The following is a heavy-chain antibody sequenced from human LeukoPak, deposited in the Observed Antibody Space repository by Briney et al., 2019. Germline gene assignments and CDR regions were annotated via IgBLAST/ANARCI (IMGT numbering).Heavy chain of an antibody. CDR1: GGSISSYY. D-gene: IGHD2-21*02. J-gene: IGHJ4*02. CDR3: ARGVTADFDF. Sequence: SETLSLTCTVSGGSISSYYWSWIRQPPGKGLEWIGYIYYGGSTNYNPSLKSRVTISVDTSKNQFSLKLSSVTAADTAVYYCARGVTADFDFWGRGALVTVSS. V-gene: IGHV4-59*08. CDR2: IYYGGST.